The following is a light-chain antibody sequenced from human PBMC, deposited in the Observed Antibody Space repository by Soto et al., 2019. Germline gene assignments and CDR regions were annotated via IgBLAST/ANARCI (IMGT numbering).Light chain of an antibody. CDR2: DTS. CDR3: QQYNSHSRA. J-gene: IGKJ1*01. Sequence: DIHLTQSSSTLSASVGDRVSITCRASQSVSSWLAWYQQKPGRAPKLLIYDTSNLQSGVPSRFSGSGSGTEFTLTISSLQPDDFATYYCQQYNSHSRAFGQGTKVDIK. V-gene: IGKV1-5*01. CDR1: QSVSSW.